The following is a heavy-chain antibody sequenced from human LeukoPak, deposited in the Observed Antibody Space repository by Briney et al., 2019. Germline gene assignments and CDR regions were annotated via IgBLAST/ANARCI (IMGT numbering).Heavy chain of an antibody. V-gene: IGHV3-21*06. D-gene: IGHD3-9*01. CDR2: INNVRSHI. Sequence: GGSLRLSCAASGFTFSTSAMNWVRQAPRGGLEWVSSINNVRSHIYYADSVRGRFTISRDNANNVLYLQMNSLRAEDTAVYYCARDPTYDLRYGYFDSWGQGTLVTVSS. CDR1: GFTFSTSA. CDR3: ARDPTYDLRYGYFDS. J-gene: IGHJ4*02.